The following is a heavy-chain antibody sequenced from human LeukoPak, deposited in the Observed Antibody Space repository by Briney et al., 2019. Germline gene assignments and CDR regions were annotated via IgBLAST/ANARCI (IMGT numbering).Heavy chain of an antibody. CDR3: ARETEIAAGYDAFDI. CDR1: GFTFSSYA. J-gene: IGHJ3*02. D-gene: IGHD6-13*01. CDR2: ISSNGGST. V-gene: IGHV3-64*01. Sequence: GGSLRLSCAASGFTFSSYAMHWVRQAPGKGLEYVSAISSNGGSTYYANSVKGRFTISRDNSKNTLYLQMNSLRAEDTAVYYCARETEIAAGYDAFDIWGQGTMVTVSS.